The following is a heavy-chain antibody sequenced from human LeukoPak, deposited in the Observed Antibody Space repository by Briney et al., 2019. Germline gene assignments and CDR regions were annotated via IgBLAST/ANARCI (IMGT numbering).Heavy chain of an antibody. Sequence: SETLSLTCTVSGDSISSYYWSWIRQPPGKGLEWIGYIHYSGSTSYNPSLKSRVTISVDTSRNQFSLNLSSVTAADTAVYYCARERATNFDYWGQGTLVTVSS. CDR3: ARERATNFDY. CDR1: GDSISSYY. CDR2: IHYSGST. D-gene: IGHD5-12*01. V-gene: IGHV4-59*01. J-gene: IGHJ4*02.